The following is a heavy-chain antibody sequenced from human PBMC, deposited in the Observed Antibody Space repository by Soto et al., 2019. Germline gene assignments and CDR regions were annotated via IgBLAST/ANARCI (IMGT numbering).Heavy chain of an antibody. D-gene: IGHD3-10*01. CDR2: ISGFNDDP. CDR1: GYTFTSYG. J-gene: IGHJ5*02. CDR3: ARSGSYYPARNWFGP. Sequence: QVQLVQSGAEMKNPGASVKVSCKASGYTFTSYGISWVRQAPGQGLEWMGWISGFNDDPNHAQKLQGRVTMTKDTSTSTAYMELRSLKSEDTAVYYCARSGSYYPARNWFGPWGQGTLVTVSS. V-gene: IGHV1-18*01.